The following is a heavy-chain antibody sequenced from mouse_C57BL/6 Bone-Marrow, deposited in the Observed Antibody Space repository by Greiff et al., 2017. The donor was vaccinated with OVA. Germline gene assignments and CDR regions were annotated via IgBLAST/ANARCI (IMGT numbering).Heavy chain of an antibody. CDR2: IYPRSGNT. CDR3: ARELRLRFYAMDY. Sequence: VQLQQSGAELARPGASVKLSCKASGYTFTSYGISWVKQRTGQGLEWIGEIYPRSGNTYYNEKFKGKATLPADKSSSTAYMELRSLTSEDSAVYFCARELRLRFYAMDYWGQGTSVTVSS. V-gene: IGHV1-81*01. CDR1: GYTFTSYG. J-gene: IGHJ4*01. D-gene: IGHD3-2*02.